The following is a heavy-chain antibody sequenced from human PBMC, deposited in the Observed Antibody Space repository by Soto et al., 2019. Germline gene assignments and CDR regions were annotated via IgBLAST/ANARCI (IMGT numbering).Heavy chain of an antibody. CDR1: GGSISSYY. Sequence: SETLSLTCTVSGGSISSYYCSWIRQPPVKGLEWIVYIYYSGSTNYNPSLKSRVTISVDTSKNQFSLKLSSVTAVDAAVYYCARALRNWFDPWGQGTLVTVS. V-gene: IGHV4-59*01. CDR2: IYYSGST. D-gene: IGHD2-21*02. J-gene: IGHJ5*02. CDR3: ARALRNWFDP.